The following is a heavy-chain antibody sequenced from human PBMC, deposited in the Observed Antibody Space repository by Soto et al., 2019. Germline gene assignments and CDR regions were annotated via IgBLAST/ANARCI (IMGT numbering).Heavy chain of an antibody. V-gene: IGHV4-31*03. J-gene: IGHJ6*02. CDR1: GGSISSGGYY. CDR3: ARAAGYSSSSAPSLYYYYGMDV. CDR2: IYYSGST. D-gene: IGHD6-6*01. Sequence: SETLSLTCTVSGGSISSGGYYWCWIRQHPGKGLEWIGYIYYSGSTYYNPSLKSRVTISVDTSKNQFSLKLSSVTAADTAVYYCARAAGYSSSSAPSLYYYYGMDVWGQGTTVTVSS.